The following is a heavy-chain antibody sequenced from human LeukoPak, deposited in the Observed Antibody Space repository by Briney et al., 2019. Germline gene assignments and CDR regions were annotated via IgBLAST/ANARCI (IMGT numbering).Heavy chain of an antibody. J-gene: IGHJ3*02. Sequence: TGGSLRLSCAASGFSFSSYWMTWVRQAPGKGLELVANIKQDGSEKYYVDSVKGRFTISRDDAKNSLNLQMNSLRAEDTAVYYCARDRRALDAFDIWGQGTMVTVSS. CDR3: ARDRRALDAFDI. CDR1: GFSFSSYW. CDR2: IKQDGSEK. V-gene: IGHV3-7*05. D-gene: IGHD3-3*02.